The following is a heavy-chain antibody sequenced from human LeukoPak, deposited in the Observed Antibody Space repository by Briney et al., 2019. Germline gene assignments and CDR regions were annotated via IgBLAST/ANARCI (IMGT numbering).Heavy chain of an antibody. Sequence: PSETLSLTCTVSGGSISSYYWSWLRQPPGKGLEWIGYISYTGSTSYNPSLKSRVTISEDTSKNQISLRLSSVTAADTAVYFCARGGSYGDLLNYWGQGTLVTVSS. CDR1: GGSISSYY. CDR3: ARGGSYGDLLNY. J-gene: IGHJ4*02. CDR2: ISYTGST. D-gene: IGHD1-26*01. V-gene: IGHV4-59*01.